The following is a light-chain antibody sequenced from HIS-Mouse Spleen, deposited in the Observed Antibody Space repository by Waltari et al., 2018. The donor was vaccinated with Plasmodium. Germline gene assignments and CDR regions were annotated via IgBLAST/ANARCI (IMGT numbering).Light chain of an antibody. CDR3: QHYKSPRAT. CDR1: QSVSSN. Sequence: EIVMTQSPATLSVSPGERATISCRASQSVSSNLCWYQQKPGQAPRLLIYGASTRDTGIPARYAVSGSETEFTLTISGLQTEYFEVYYCQHYKSPRATFGQGTKLEI. J-gene: IGKJ2*01. V-gene: IGKV3-15*01. CDR2: GAS.